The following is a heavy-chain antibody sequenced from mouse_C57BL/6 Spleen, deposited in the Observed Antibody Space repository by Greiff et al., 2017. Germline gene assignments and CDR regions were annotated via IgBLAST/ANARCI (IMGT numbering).Heavy chain of an antibody. Sequence: VQLKESGPELVKPGASVKMSCKASGYTFTDYNMHWVKQSHGKSLEWIGYINPNNGGTSYNQKFKGKATLTVNKSSSTAYMELRSLTSEDSAVYYCARTLYSNYVGYFDYWGQGTTLTVSS. D-gene: IGHD2-5*01. CDR3: ARTLYSNYVGYFDY. V-gene: IGHV1-22*01. J-gene: IGHJ2*01. CDR2: INPNNGGT. CDR1: GYTFTDYN.